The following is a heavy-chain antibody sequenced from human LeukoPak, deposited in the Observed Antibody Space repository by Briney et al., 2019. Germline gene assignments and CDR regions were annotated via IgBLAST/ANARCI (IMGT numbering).Heavy chain of an antibody. J-gene: IGHJ4*02. CDR3: ARDYYGDYYFDY. CDR2: ISSSSSHI. Sequence: GGSLRLSCAASGFTFTSYSMNWGRQAPGKGLEWVSSISSSSSHIYYADSVKGRFTISRDNAKNSLYLQMNSLRAEDTAVYYCARDYYGDYYFDYWGQGTLVTVSS. V-gene: IGHV3-21*01. CDR1: GFTFTSYS. D-gene: IGHD4-17*01.